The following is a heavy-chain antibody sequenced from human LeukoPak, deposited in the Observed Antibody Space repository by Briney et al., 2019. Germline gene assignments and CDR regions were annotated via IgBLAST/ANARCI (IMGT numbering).Heavy chain of an antibody. Sequence: GGSLRLSCAASGFTFTSAWMSWVRQAPGKGLEWVGRIKGKTAAGAPDYVASVKGRFTISRDDSKNTLFLQMSSLKTEDTAVYYCITGDYDFWSGFYSPNHYFDYWGQGTWSPSPQ. D-gene: IGHD3-3*01. V-gene: IGHV3-15*01. CDR2: IKGKTAAGAP. J-gene: IGHJ4*02. CDR3: ITGDYDFWSGFYSPNHYFDY. CDR1: GFTFTSAW.